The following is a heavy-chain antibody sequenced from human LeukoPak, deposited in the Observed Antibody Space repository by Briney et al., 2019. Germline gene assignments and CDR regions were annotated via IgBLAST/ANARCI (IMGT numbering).Heavy chain of an antibody. V-gene: IGHV1-46*01. CDR3: ASLGSRSSPIIDSDY. J-gene: IGHJ4*02. D-gene: IGHD3-10*01. CDR1: GYIFTTYY. Sequence: ASVKVSCKASGYIFTTYYMHWVRQAPGQGLEWMGIIDPNDGGTTYAQKFQGRVTMTRDTSTSTVYLELSSLRSDDTAVYYCASLGSRSSPIIDSDYWGQGTLVTVSS. CDR2: IDPNDGGT.